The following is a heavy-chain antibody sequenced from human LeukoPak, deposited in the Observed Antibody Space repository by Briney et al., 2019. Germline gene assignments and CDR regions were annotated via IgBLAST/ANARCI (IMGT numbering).Heavy chain of an antibody. CDR3: TRGSSGRRDN. CDR1: GYTFTSCD. V-gene: IGHV1-8*01. Sequence: GASGKVSCKASGYTFTSCDIIWVRQATGQGREWMGWMNPNSGNTGYGQSFQGRITITRDISIGTAYLELSNLTSEDTAIYYCTRGSSGRRDNWGQGTLVTVSA. J-gene: IGHJ4*02. CDR2: MNPNSGNT. D-gene: IGHD6-19*01.